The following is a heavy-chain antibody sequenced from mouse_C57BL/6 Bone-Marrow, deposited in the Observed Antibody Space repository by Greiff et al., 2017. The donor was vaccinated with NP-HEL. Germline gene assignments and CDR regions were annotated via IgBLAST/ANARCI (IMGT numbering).Heavy chain of an antibody. J-gene: IGHJ3*01. CDR1: GFTFSSYG. Sequence: EVKLVESGGDLVKPGGSLKLSCAASGFTFSSYGMSWVRQTPDKRLEWVATISSGGSYTYYPDSVKGRFPISRDNAKNTLYLQMSSLKSEDTAMYYCARHNGRGFAYWGQGTLVTVSA. V-gene: IGHV5-6*02. CDR2: ISSGGSYT. D-gene: IGHD6-1*01. CDR3: ARHNGRGFAY.